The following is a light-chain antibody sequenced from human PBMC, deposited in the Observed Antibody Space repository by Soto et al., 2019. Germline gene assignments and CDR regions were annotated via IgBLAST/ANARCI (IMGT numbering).Light chain of an antibody. Sequence: DIQMTQSPSSVSASVGDRVTFTCRASQDISGWLAWYQQKPGRAPKLLIYAASTLENGVPSRFSGSGSRTDFTLTISSLQPEDSATYFCQQADSFPSITFGQGTRLEIK. J-gene: IGKJ5*01. CDR2: AAS. CDR3: QQADSFPSIT. CDR1: QDISGW. V-gene: IGKV1D-12*01.